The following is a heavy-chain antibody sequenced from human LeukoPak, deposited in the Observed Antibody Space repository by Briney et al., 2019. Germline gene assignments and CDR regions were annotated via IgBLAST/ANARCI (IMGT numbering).Heavy chain of an antibody. Sequence: GGSLRLSCAASGFTVSGYYMNWVRQAPGKGLEWVSSISSSSSYIYYADSVKGRFTISRDNAKNSLYLQMNSLRAEDTAVYYCASPGGSSSWYVYYGMDVWGQGTTVTVSS. J-gene: IGHJ6*02. CDR3: ASPGGSSSWYVYYGMDV. CDR2: ISSSSSYI. D-gene: IGHD6-13*01. CDR1: GFTVSGYY. V-gene: IGHV3-21*01.